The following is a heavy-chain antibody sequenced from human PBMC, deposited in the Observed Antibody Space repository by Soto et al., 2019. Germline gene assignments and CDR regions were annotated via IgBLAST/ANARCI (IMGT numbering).Heavy chain of an antibody. J-gene: IGHJ3*02. D-gene: IGHD3-22*01. V-gene: IGHV3-48*02. CDR3: ARDSTPITMIVVVNPLGAFDI. CDR1: GFTFSSYS. CDR2: ISSSSSTI. Sequence: GGSLRLSCAASGFTFSSYSMNWVRQAPGKGLEWVSYISSSSSTIYYADSVKGRFTISRDNAKNSLYLQMNSLRDEDTAVYYCARDSTPITMIVVVNPLGAFDIWGQGTMVTVSS.